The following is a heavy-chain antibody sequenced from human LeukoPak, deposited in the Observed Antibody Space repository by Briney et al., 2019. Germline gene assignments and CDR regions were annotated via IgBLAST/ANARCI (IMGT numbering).Heavy chain of an antibody. CDR3: AKGPRFGELLLNYFDY. V-gene: IGHV3-20*04. D-gene: IGHD3-10*01. Sequence: RPGGSLRLSCAASGFTFDEYGMSWVRQAPGKGLEWVSGINWNGGSTGYADSVKGRFTISRDNAKSSLHLQMNSLRAEDMALYYCAKGPRFGELLLNYFDYWGQGTLVTVSS. J-gene: IGHJ4*02. CDR1: GFTFDEYG. CDR2: INWNGGST.